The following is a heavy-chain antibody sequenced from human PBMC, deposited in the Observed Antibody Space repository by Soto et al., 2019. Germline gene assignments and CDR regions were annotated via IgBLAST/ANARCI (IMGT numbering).Heavy chain of an antibody. Sequence: QVQLQESCPGLVKPSETLSLTCTVSGGSVSSGSYYWSWIRQPPGKGLEWIGYIYYSGSTKYNPSLKSRDTISVDTSKNQFSLKLSSVNAADTDVDHCAREVDYGENWFDPWGQGTLVTVSS. J-gene: IGHJ5*02. CDR3: AREVDYGENWFDP. V-gene: IGHV4-61*01. CDR2: IYYSGST. D-gene: IGHD4-17*01. CDR1: GGSVSSGSYY.